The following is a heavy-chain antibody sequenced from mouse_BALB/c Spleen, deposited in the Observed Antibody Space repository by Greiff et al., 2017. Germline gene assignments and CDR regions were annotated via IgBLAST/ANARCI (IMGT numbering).Heavy chain of an antibody. CDR2: ISSGGSYT. J-gene: IGHJ3*01. Sequence: EVKLVESGGGLVKPGGSLKLSCAASGFTFSSYAMSWVRQSPEKRLEWVAEISSGGSYTYYPDTVTGRFTISRDNAKNTLYLEMSSLRSEDTAMYYCARETYNYWGQGTLVTVSA. CDR3: ARETYNY. V-gene: IGHV5-9-4*01. CDR1: GFTFSSYA.